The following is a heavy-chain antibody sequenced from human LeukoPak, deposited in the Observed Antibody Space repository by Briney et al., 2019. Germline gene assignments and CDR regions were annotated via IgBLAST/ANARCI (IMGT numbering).Heavy chain of an antibody. Sequence: GGSLRLSCVASGFTFHIYAMNWVRQAPGKGPVWVSRLNEDGSFTSYADSMMGRFTISRDNARNTLYLQMNSLRAEDTAIYYCASDLSGARDSWGQGTLVTVSS. CDR2: LNEDGSFT. V-gene: IGHV3-74*01. J-gene: IGHJ4*02. CDR1: GFTFHIYA. D-gene: IGHD1-26*01. CDR3: ASDLSGARDS.